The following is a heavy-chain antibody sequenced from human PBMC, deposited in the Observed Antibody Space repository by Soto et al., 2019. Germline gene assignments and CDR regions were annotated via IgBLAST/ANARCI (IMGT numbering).Heavy chain of an antibody. CDR1: GASATTYY. V-gene: IGHV4-59*02. CDR2: TYYEGSS. D-gene: IGHD3-16*01. Sequence: PSETLSLTCSVSGASATTYYSGWIRQPPGKGLEWIGYTYYEGSSKYNSSPKSRVTISLDTTKNQPSLNLSSVTAADTAVYYCARDGHLGGSPDFWGQGTLVTVSS. CDR3: ARDGHLGGSPDF. J-gene: IGHJ4*02.